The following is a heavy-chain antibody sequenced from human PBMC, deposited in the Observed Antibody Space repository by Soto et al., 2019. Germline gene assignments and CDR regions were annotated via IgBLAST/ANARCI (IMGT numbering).Heavy chain of an antibody. CDR2: ISGSGGRS. Sequence: EVQLLDSGGGLVQPGGSLRLSCAASGFTFSHYAMTWVRQGPGKGLEWVSGISGSGGRSYYADSVKGRFTISRDNSKSTLYLQMNGLRAEDTAVYYCAKAYFVWSSEQPYYFDFWGQGTLVTVSS. CDR3: AKAYFVWSSEQPYYFDF. D-gene: IGHD3-16*01. CDR1: GFTFSHYA. V-gene: IGHV3-23*01. J-gene: IGHJ4*02.